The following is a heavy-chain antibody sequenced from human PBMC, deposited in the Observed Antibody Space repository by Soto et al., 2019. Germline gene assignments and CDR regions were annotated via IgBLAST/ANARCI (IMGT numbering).Heavy chain of an antibody. V-gene: IGHV5-51*01. Sequence: GESLKISCKGSGYSFTSYWIGWVRQMPGKGLEWMGIIYPGDSDTRYSPSFQGQVTISADKSISTAYLQWSSLKASDTAMYYCARLSRDYDFWSGYYSYYYYYYMDVWGKGTTVTVSS. J-gene: IGHJ6*03. D-gene: IGHD3-3*01. CDR3: ARLSRDYDFWSGYYSYYYYYYMDV. CDR2: IYPGDSDT. CDR1: GYSFTSYW.